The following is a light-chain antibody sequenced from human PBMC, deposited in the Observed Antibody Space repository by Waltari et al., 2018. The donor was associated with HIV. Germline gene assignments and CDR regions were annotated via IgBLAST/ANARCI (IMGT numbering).Light chain of an antibody. CDR2: DDS. Sequence: SYVLTQPPSASVAPGQTARITWGGNNIGSKSVHWYQQKTGQAPVLVVYDDSDRPSGIPERFSGSNSGNTATLTISRVEAGDEADYYCQVWDSSSDHVVFGGGTKLTVL. CDR3: QVWDSSSDHVV. J-gene: IGLJ2*01. CDR1: NIGSKS. V-gene: IGLV3-21*02.